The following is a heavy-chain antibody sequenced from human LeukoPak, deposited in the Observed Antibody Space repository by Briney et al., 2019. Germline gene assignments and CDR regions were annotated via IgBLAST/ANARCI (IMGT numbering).Heavy chain of an antibody. CDR2: TYYRSKWYN. J-gene: IGHJ4*02. CDR3: ARDGVDCSSTSCYPDFDY. D-gene: IGHD2-2*01. V-gene: IGHV6-1*01. CDR1: GDSVSSNSAA. Sequence: SQTLSLTCAISGDSVSSNSAAWNWIRQSPSRGLEWLGRTYYRSKWYNDYAVSVKSRITINPDTSKNQFPLQLNSVTPEDTAVYYCARDGVDCSSTSCYPDFDYWGQGTLVTVSS.